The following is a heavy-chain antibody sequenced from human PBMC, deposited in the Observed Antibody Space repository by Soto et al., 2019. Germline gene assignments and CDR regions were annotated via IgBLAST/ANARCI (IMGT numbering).Heavy chain of an antibody. D-gene: IGHD2-8*01. V-gene: IGHV3-23*01. J-gene: IGHJ2*01. CDR2: ISGSGGST. CDR3: RKDGRYCNYGVSYASGHFDL. Sequence: GGSLRLSCAASGFTFSSYAMSWVRQAPGKGLEWVSAISGSGGSTYYADSVKGRFTISGDNSKNTLYLQMNSLRAEDTAVYYWRKDGRYCNYGVSYASGHFDLWGRGTLVTVSS. CDR1: GFTFSSYA.